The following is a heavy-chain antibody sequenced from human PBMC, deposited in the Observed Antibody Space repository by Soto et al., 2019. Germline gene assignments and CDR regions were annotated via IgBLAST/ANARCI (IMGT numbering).Heavy chain of an antibody. Sequence: EVQLVDSGGGLVQPGVSLRLSCVASGFTFNSYEMNWVRQAPGKGLEWVSYISRNAETIHYADSVKGRFSISRDNAKNSLDLQMNSLRAEDTAVYFCARGSRGYNYASAPFFDYWGQGNRVIVSS. J-gene: IGHJ4*01. CDR3: ARGSRGYNYASAPFFDY. CDR2: ISRNAETI. V-gene: IGHV3-48*03. D-gene: IGHD5-18*01. CDR1: GFTFNSYE.